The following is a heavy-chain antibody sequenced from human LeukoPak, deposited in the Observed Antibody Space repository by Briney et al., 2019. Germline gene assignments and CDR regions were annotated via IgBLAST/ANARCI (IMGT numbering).Heavy chain of an antibody. CDR1: GFTFSSYW. Sequence: GGSLRLSCAASGFTFSSYWMSWVRQAPGEGLEWVANIKQDGSEKYYVDSVKGRFTISRDNAKNSLYLQMNSLRAEDTAVYYCARGSLLRYFDWLLSYYFDYWGQGTLVTVSS. CDR2: IKQDGSEK. V-gene: IGHV3-7*03. CDR3: ARGSLLRYFDWLLSYYFDY. J-gene: IGHJ4*02. D-gene: IGHD3-9*01.